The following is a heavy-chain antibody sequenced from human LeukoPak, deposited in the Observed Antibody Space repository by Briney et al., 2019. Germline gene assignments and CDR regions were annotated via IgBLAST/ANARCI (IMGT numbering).Heavy chain of an antibody. D-gene: IGHD2/OR15-2a*01. Sequence: GGTLRLSCVASGFTFTSSAMSWVRQAPGKGLEWVSAISGRSGTTYYADSVKGRFTISRDNSKNTLYLQMNSLRAGDTAVYYCAKVGTVYFPLDFWGQGTLVTVSS. CDR2: ISGRSGTT. CDR3: AKVGTVYFPLDF. J-gene: IGHJ4*02. CDR1: GFTFTSSA. V-gene: IGHV3-23*01.